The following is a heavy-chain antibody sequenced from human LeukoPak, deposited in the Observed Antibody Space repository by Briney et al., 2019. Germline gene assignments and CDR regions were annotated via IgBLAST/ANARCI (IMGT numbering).Heavy chain of an antibody. CDR1: GGSFSGYY. CDR3: ARQTENFSLDY. Sequence: SETLSLTCAVYGGSFSGYYWSWIRQPPGKGLEWIGEINHSGSTNYNPSLKSRVTISVDTSKNQFSLKLSSVTAADTAVYYCARQTENFSLDYWGQGTLVTVSS. V-gene: IGHV4-34*01. J-gene: IGHJ4*02. CDR2: INHSGST. D-gene: IGHD1-7*01.